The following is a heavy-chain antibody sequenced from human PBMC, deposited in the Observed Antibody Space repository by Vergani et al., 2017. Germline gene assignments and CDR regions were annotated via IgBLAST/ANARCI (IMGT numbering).Heavy chain of an antibody. CDR2: IKQDGSEQ. V-gene: IGHV3-7*01. Sequence: EVQLVESGGGLVQPGGSLRLSCAASGFTFSSYWMSWVRQAPGKGLEWVANIKQDGSEQYYVDSVKGRFTISRDNAKNSLYLQMNSLRAEDTAVYYCAREKTRLLLPGTFDYWGQGTLVTVSS. D-gene: IGHD3-22*01. CDR1: GFTFSSYW. CDR3: AREKTRLLLPGTFDY. J-gene: IGHJ4*02.